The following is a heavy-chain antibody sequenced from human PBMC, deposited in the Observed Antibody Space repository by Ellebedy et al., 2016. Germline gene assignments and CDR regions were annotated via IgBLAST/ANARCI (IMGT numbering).Heavy chain of an antibody. CDR1: GFSLSTSGVG. CDR3: AHRRWGGSGWPYFDY. V-gene: IGHV2-5*01. Sequence: SGPTLVKPTQTLTLTCTFSGFSLSTSGVGVGWIRQPPGKAPEWLALIYWNDDKRYSPSLKSRLTITKDTSRNQVVLTMTNMDPVDTATYYCAHRRWGGSGWPYFDYWGQGTLVTVSS. J-gene: IGHJ4*02. D-gene: IGHD6-19*01. CDR2: IYWNDDK.